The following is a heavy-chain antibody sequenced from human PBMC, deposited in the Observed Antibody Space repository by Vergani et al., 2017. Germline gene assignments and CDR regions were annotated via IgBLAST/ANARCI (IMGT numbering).Heavy chain of an antibody. D-gene: IGHD2-2*01. V-gene: IGHV3-21*01. CDR1: GFTLSSYS. J-gene: IGHJ4*02. CDR2: ISSSSSYI. CDR3: ARDGTASSTSFLTH. Sequence: EVQLVESGGGLVKPGGSLRLSCAASGFTLSSYSMNWVRQAPGKGLEWVASISSSSSYIYYADSVKGRFTISRDNAKNSLYLQMNSLRAEDTAVYYCARDGTASSTSFLTHWGQGTLVTVSS.